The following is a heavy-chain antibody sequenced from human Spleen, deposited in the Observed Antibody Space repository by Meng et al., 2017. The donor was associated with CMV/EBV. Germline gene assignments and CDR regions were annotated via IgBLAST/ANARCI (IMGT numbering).Heavy chain of an antibody. CDR1: GYSFSSYG. V-gene: IGHV1-18*01. CDR2: ISAYNGNT. Sequence: QVQLVQSGAEVKKPGASVKVSCKASGYSFSSYGMSWLRQAPGQGLKWMGWISAYNGNTIYAQKVQGRVTMTTDASTNTAYLELRSLRSDDTAVYYCARDQQLIPAEYFQHWGPGTLVTVSS. J-gene: IGHJ1*01. D-gene: IGHD6-13*01. CDR3: ARDQQLIPAEYFQH.